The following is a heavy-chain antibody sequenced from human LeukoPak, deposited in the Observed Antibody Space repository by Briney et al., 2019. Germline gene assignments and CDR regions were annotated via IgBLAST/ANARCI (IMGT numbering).Heavy chain of an antibody. CDR1: GGSVSSYY. V-gene: IGHV4-59*02. J-gene: IGHJ4*02. D-gene: IGHD3-10*01. CDR3: ARASLRGLWVDY. CDR2: IYHSGST. Sequence: KPSETLSLTCTVSGGSVSSYYWSWIRQPPGKGLEWIGYIYHSGSTNYNPSLKSRVTISVDTSKNQFSLKLSSVTAADTAVYYCARASLRGLWVDYWGQGTLVTVSS.